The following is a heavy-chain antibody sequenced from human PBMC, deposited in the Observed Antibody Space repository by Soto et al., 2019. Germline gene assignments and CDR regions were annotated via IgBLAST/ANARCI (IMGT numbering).Heavy chain of an antibody. J-gene: IGHJ4*02. D-gene: IGHD1-7*01. Sequence: QVQLVESGGGVVQPGRSLRLSCAASGFTFSSYAMHWVRQAPGKGLEWVAVISYDRSNKYYADSEKGRFTIPRDNSNNPLYLQMNSVTAEDTAVHYCAGSGELGLPDYRGQGTLVTVSS. CDR3: AGSGELGLPDY. V-gene: IGHV3-30-3*01. CDR2: ISYDRSNK. CDR1: GFTFSSYA.